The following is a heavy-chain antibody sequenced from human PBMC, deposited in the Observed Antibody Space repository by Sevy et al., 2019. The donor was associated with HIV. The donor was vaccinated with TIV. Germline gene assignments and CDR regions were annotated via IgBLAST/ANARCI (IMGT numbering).Heavy chain of an antibody. J-gene: IGHJ4*02. CDR2: ITRNSYEAYGGTT. D-gene: IGHD5-12*01. V-gene: IGHV3-49*03. Sequence: GGSLRLSCTTSGFTFDDYAMSWFRQAPGKGLEWVAFITRNSYEAYGGTTDYAACVKDRFIISRDDSKSVAYLQMNSLKTEDTAVYYCTRGLATADTPEYYFDYWGQGTLVTVSS. CDR1: GFTFDDYA. CDR3: TRGLATADTPEYYFDY.